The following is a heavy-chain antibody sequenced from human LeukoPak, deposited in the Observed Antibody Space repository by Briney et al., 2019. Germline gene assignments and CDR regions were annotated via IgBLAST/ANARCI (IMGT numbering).Heavy chain of an antibody. J-gene: IGHJ6*04. CDR2: IIPIFGTA. Sequence: ASVKVSCKASGGTFSSYAISWVRQAPGQGLEWMGGIIPIFGTANYAQKFQGRVTITADKSTSTAYMELSSLRSEDTAMYYCARESLWFGECMDVWGKGTTVTVSS. V-gene: IGHV1-69*06. D-gene: IGHD3-10*01. CDR1: GGTFSSYA. CDR3: ARESLWFGECMDV.